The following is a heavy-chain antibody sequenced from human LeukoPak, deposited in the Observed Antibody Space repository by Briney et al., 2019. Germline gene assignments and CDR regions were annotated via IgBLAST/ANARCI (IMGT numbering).Heavy chain of an antibody. CDR3: AASARITSHFDY. V-gene: IGHV4-59*01. CDR1: GGSISSYY. J-gene: IGHJ4*02. D-gene: IGHD1-14*01. CDR2: LYYSGST. Sequence: PSETLSLTCTVSGGSISSYYWSWIRQPPGKGLEWIAYLYYSGSTNYNPSLKSRVTISVDTSKNQFSPKLSSVTAADTAVYYCAASARITSHFDYWGQGTLVTVSS.